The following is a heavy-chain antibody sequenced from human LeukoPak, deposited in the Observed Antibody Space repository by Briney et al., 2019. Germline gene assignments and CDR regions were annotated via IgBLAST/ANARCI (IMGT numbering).Heavy chain of an antibody. CDR3: AKGSYYDSSGSFYFDY. CDR1: GFTFSSYA. Sequence: GGSLRLSCAASGFTFSSYALSWVRQAPGKGLEWVSGISGSGDNTYYADSVKGRFTISRDNSKNTLYVQVNSLGTKDTAAYYCAKGSYYDSSGSFYFDYWGQGTLVTVSS. CDR2: ISGSGDNT. D-gene: IGHD3-22*01. J-gene: IGHJ4*02. V-gene: IGHV3-23*01.